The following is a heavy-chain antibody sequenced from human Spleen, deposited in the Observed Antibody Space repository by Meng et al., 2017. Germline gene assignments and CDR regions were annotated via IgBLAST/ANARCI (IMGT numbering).Heavy chain of an antibody. J-gene: IGHJ4*02. Sequence: QVQLVQSGSELKKPGASVKVSCKASGYTFTRYAMNWVRQAPGQGLEWMGRINPNSGGTHYAQKFQGRVTMTRDTSISTAYMELTRLRSDDTAVYYCARDARDGSNSNFDYWGQGTLVTVSS. CDR3: ARDARDGSNSNFDY. D-gene: IGHD5-24*01. CDR1: GYTFTRYA. CDR2: INPNSGGT. V-gene: IGHV1-2*06.